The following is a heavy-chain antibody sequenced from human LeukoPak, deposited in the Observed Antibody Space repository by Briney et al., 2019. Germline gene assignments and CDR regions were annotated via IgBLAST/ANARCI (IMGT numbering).Heavy chain of an antibody. V-gene: IGHV3-23*01. CDR1: GFSFSTYS. J-gene: IGHJ6*01. D-gene: IGHD3-10*01. CDR3: SKEGTPDNAWDLYY. Sequence: GGSLRLSCAASGFSFSTYSMTWVRQGPGKGLEWVSSIYGSGSKTFYADSVKGRFTISRDNSKNMLYLQMNSLRGEDTAIYYCSKEGTPDNAWDLYYWGQGNPVTVSS. CDR2: IYGSGSKT.